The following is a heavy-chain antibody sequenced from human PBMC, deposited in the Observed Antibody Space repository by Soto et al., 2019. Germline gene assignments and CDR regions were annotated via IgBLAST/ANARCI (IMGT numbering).Heavy chain of an antibody. Sequence: QAQLEQSGPEVKRPGASLKVSCKASAYTFTSYHISWVRQAPGQGLEWIGWINAFDDDTNYSQKFKDRVTMTAHRSTDTAYLDLRSLGSDDTAIYYCARNLDGRAFDIWRQGTMVTVSS. J-gene: IGHJ3*02. V-gene: IGHV1-18*04. CDR1: AYTFTSYH. D-gene: IGHD3-3*01. CDR3: ARNLDGRAFDI. CDR2: INAFDDDT.